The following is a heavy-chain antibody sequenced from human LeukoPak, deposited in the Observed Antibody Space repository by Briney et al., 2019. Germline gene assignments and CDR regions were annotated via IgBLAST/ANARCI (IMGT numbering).Heavy chain of an antibody. CDR2: IIPIFGTA. D-gene: IGHD6-13*01. V-gene: IGHV1-69*01. Sequence: GSSVKVSRKASGGTFSSYAISWVRQAPGQGLEWMGGIIPIFGTANYAQKFQGRVTITADESTSTAYMELSSLRSEDTAVYYCARDGIAAAGTLLNWFDPWGQGTLVTVSS. CDR3: ARDGIAAAGTLLNWFDP. CDR1: GGTFSSYA. J-gene: IGHJ5*02.